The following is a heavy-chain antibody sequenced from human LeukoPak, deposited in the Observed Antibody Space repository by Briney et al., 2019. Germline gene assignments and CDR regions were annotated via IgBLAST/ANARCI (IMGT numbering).Heavy chain of an antibody. CDR3: MSYAGRSDDY. CDR1: GFTFSRYS. V-gene: IGHV3-21*01. J-gene: IGHJ4*02. D-gene: IGHD3-16*01. Sequence: GGSLRLSCAASGFTFSRYSMNWVRQAPGKGLEWVSSISSSSSYRSYADSVKGRFTISRDNAKNSLHLQMNSLRAEDTAVYYCMSYAGRSDDYWGQGTLVTVSS. CDR2: ISSSSSYR.